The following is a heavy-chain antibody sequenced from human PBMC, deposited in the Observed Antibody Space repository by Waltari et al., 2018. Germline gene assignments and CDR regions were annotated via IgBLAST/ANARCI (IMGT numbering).Heavy chain of an antibody. CDR3: AKPSGGTFDY. CDR1: GFTFSSYA. V-gene: IGHV3-23*03. Sequence: EVQLLESGGGLVQPGGSLRLSCAASGFTFSSYAMSWVRQAPGKGLEWVSVIYSGGSTYYADSVKGRFTISRDNSKNTLYLQMNSLRAEDTAVYYCAKPSGGTFDYWGQGTLVTVSS. D-gene: IGHD2-15*01. J-gene: IGHJ4*02. CDR2: IYSGGST.